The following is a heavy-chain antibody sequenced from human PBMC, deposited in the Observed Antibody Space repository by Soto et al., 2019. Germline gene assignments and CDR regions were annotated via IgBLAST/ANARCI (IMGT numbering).Heavy chain of an antibody. J-gene: IGHJ6*03. CDR1: GFTFSSYS. V-gene: IGHV3-21*01. CDR3: AMGSLGYYYYYMDV. Sequence: EVQLVESGGGLVKPGGFLRLSCAASGFTFSSYSMNWVRQAPGKGLEWVSSISSSSSYIYYADSVKGRFTISRDNAKNSLYLQMNSLRAEDTAVYYCAMGSLGYYYYYMDVWGKGTTVTVSS. D-gene: IGHD7-27*01. CDR2: ISSSSSYI.